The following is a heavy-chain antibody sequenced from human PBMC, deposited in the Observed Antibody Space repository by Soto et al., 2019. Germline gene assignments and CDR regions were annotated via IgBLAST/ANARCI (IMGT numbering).Heavy chain of an antibody. J-gene: IGHJ4*02. CDR3: ARSLNYDFWTGYFFDF. CDR1: GFSLSTSGMC. Sequence: SGPTLVNPTQTLTLTCTFSGFSLSTSGMCVSWIRQPPGKALEWLALIDWEDDKYYSTSLKTRLTISKDTSKNQVVLTMTNLDPADTATYLCARSLNYDFWTGYFFDFWGQGALVTVS. CDR2: IDWEDDK. V-gene: IGHV2-70*01. D-gene: IGHD3-3*01.